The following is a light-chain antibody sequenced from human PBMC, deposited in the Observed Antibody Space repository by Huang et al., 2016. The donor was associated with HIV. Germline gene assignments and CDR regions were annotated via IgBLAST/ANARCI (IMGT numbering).Light chain of an antibody. J-gene: IGKJ4*01. Sequence: EIVLTQSPATLSLSPGESATLSCSASQSVSSYLAWYQQKPGQAPRLLIYDASSRATGIPARFSGSGSGTDFTLTISSLEPEDFAAYYCQQRSNWRITFGGGTKVEIK. V-gene: IGKV3-11*01. CDR2: DAS. CDR1: QSVSSY. CDR3: QQRSNWRIT.